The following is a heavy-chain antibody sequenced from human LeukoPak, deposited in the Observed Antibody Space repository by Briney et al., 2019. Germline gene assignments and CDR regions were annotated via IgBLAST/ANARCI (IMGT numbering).Heavy chain of an antibody. Sequence: GGSLRLSCAASGFTFSNNSMSWVRQAPGTGLEWVSLIYSDASTSYADSVRGRFIISRDNSKNTLYLLMNSLRAEDTAVYYCSRARGGDGLPFDYWGQGTLVTVSS. CDR2: IYSDAST. J-gene: IGHJ4*02. V-gene: IGHV3-53*01. D-gene: IGHD3-16*01. CDR3: SRARGGDGLPFDY. CDR1: GFTFSNNS.